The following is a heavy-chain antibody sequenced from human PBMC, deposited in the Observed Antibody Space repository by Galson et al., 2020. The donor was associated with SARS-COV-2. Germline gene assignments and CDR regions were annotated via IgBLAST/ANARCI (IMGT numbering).Heavy chain of an antibody. CDR2: INPNSGRP. D-gene: IGHD3-10*01. CDR3: AILWFGELLAVGDY. Sequence: ASVPDSCQAPGYTLTGYHLHSVRPAPAQGLEWMGWINPNSGRPNYAQKLQGRVTMTRDTSIRTAYMELSRLRSDDTAVYYCAILWFGELLAVGDYWGQGTLVTVSS. CDR1: GYTLTGYH. J-gene: IGHJ4*02. V-gene: IGHV1-2*02.